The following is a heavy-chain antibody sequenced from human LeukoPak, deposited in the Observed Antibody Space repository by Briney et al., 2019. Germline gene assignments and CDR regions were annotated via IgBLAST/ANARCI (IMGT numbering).Heavy chain of an antibody. V-gene: IGHV4-61*01. CDR1: GYSISSGYY. J-gene: IGHJ4*02. CDR2: IYYSGST. CDR3: ARDRDN. Sequence: SETLSLTCAVSGYSISSGYYWGWIRQPPGKGLEWIGYIYYSGSTNYNPSLKSRVTISVDTSKNQFSLKLSSVTAADTAVYYCARDRDNWGQGTLVTVSS.